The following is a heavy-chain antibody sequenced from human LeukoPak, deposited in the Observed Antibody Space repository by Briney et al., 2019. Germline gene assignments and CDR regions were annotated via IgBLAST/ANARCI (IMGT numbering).Heavy chain of an antibody. V-gene: IGHV4-30-2*01. CDR1: GGSISSSSYY. CDR3: ARFVDSSRIDY. D-gene: IGHD6-13*01. CDR2: IYHSGST. Sequence: PSETLSLTCTVSGGSISSSSYYWSWIRQPPGKGLEWIGYIYHSGSTYYNPSLKSRVTISVDRSKNQFSLKLSSVTAADTAVYYCARFVDSSRIDYWGQGTLVTVSS. J-gene: IGHJ4*02.